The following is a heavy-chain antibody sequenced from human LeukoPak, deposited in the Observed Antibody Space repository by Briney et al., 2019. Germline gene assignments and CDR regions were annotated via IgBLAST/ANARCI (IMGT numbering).Heavy chain of an antibody. CDR3: ARDRYCSGGSCYFGHYYYYMDV. V-gene: IGHV3-48*01. Sequence: GGSLRLSCAASGFTFSSYSMNWVRQAPGKGLEWVSYISSSSSTIYYADSVKGRFTISRDNAKNSLYLQMNSLRAEDTAVYYCARDRYCSGGSCYFGHYYYYMDVWGKGTTVTVSS. D-gene: IGHD2-15*01. CDR1: GFTFSSYS. J-gene: IGHJ6*03. CDR2: ISSSSSTI.